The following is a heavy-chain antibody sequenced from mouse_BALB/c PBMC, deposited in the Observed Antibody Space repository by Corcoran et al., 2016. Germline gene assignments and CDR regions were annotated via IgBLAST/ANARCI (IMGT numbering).Heavy chain of an antibody. CDR1: GFNIKDTY. J-gene: IGHJ4*01. V-gene: IGHV14-3*02. CDR3: ARSKVYYYGSSDYAMDY. Sequence: EVQLQQSGAELVKPGASVKLSCTSSGFNIKDTYMHWVKQRPEQGLEWIGRIDPANGNTKYDPKFQGKATITADTSSNTAYLQLSGLTSEDTAVYYCARSKVYYYGSSDYAMDYWGQGTSVTVSS. CDR2: IDPANGNT. D-gene: IGHD1-1*01.